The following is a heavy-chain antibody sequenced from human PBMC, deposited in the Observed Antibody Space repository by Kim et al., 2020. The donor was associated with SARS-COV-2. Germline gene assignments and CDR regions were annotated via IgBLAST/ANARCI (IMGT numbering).Heavy chain of an antibody. V-gene: IGHV5-51*01. Sequence: PSFQGQVTISADKSISTAYLQWLSLKASDTAMYYCARHRSITGILGWFDHWGQGTLVTVSS. J-gene: IGHJ5*02. CDR3: ARHRSITGILGWFDH. D-gene: IGHD1-20*01.